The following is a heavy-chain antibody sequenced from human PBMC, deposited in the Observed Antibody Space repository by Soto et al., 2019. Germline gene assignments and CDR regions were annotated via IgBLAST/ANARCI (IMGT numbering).Heavy chain of an antibody. CDR3: AKSTSYYGAFAY. Sequence: EVQLVESGGGLVQPGRSLRLSCAASGFTFDDYAMHWVRQAPGKGLEWVSGISWNSGSIGYADSVKGRFTISRDNAKNSLYLQMNRLRAEDTAFYYCAKSTSYYGAFAYWGQGTLVTVSS. CDR1: GFTFDDYA. J-gene: IGHJ4*02. D-gene: IGHD4-17*01. CDR2: ISWNSGSI. V-gene: IGHV3-9*01.